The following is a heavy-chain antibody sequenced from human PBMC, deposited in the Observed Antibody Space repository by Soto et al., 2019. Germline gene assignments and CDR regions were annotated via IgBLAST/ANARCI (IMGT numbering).Heavy chain of an antibody. V-gene: IGHV2-5*02. CDR3: AHRVLRTVFGLVTTTAIYFDF. D-gene: IGHD3-3*01. CDR1: GFSLTTSGGG. CDR2: IYWDDDK. J-gene: IGHJ4*02. Sequence: QITLKESGPTVVKPTETLTLTCTFSGFSLTTSGGGVGWVRQSPGTAPEWLALIYWDDDKRYSTSLKSRLTIPKDTSKNQVVLTMANVDPADTATYYCAHRVLRTVFGLVTTTAIYFDFWGQGTPVVVSS.